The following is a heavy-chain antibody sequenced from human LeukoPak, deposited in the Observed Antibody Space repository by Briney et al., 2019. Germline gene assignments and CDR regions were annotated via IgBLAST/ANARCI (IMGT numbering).Heavy chain of an antibody. CDR3: ARGDYYGSPKVVAA. CDR1: GYTFNGHY. V-gene: IGHV1-2*02. Sequence: ASVKVSCKASGYTFNGHYMHWVRQAPGQGLEWMGWINPNSGGTNYAQKFQGRVTMTRDTSISTAYIELNFLRSDDTAVFYCARGDYYGSPKVVAAWGQGTLVTVSS. J-gene: IGHJ5*02. CDR2: INPNSGGT. D-gene: IGHD3-10*01.